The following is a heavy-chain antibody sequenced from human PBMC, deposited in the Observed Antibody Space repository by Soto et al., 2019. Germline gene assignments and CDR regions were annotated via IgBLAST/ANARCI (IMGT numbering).Heavy chain of an antibody. Sequence: PSETLSLTCAVYCGSFSGYYWSWIRQPPGKGLEWIGEINHSGSTNYNPSLKSRVTISVDTSKNQFSLKLSSVTAADTAVYYCATDIVVVPAANPDYYYYYGMDVWGQGTTVTVSS. CDR2: INHSGST. CDR3: ATDIVVVPAANPDYYYYYGMDV. CDR1: CGSFSGYY. D-gene: IGHD2-2*01. J-gene: IGHJ6*02. V-gene: IGHV4-34*01.